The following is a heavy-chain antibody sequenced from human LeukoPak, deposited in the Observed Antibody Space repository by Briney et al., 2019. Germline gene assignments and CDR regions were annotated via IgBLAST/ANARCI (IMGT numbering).Heavy chain of an antibody. V-gene: IGHV3-66*01. CDR1: GFTVSSNY. D-gene: IGHD4-23*01. CDR3: AKLGDNSRPRYFDY. J-gene: IGHJ4*02. CDR2: IYSGGST. Sequence: PGGSLRLSCAASGFTVSSNYMSWVRQAPGKGLEWVSVIYSGGSTYYADSVKGRFTISRDNSKNTLYLQMNSLRAEDTAVYYCAKLGDNSRPRYFDYWGQGTLVTVSS.